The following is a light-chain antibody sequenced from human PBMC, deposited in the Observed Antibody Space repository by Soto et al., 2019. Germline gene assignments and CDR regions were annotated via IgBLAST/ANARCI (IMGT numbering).Light chain of an antibody. CDR2: DVT. Sequence: QSVLTQPASVFGSPGQSITISCTGTSSDVGAYDFVSWYQHYPGKAPKLVTLDVTHRPPGISDRFTGSKYANTASLTNSGLQAEDEAFYYCSSYTTRSTLVFGGGTKVAVL. J-gene: IGLJ1*01. CDR3: SSYTTRSTLV. CDR1: SSDVGAYDF. V-gene: IGLV2-14*01.